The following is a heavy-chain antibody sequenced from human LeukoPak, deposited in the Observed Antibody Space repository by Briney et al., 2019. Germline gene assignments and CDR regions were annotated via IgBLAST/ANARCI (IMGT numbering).Heavy chain of an antibody. J-gene: IGHJ4*02. V-gene: IGHV4-34*01. Sequence: SETLSLTCAVYGGSFSGYYWSWIRQPPGKGLEWIGEINHSGSTNYNPSLKSRVTISVDTSKNQFSLKLSSVTAADTAVYYCARGRVVVVTAIYNFDYWGQGTLVTVSS. D-gene: IGHD2-21*02. CDR3: ARGRVVVVTAIYNFDY. CDR2: INHSGST. CDR1: GGSFSGYY.